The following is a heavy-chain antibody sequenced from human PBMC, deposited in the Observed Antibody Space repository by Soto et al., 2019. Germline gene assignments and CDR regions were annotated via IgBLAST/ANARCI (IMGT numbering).Heavy chain of an antibody. CDR1: GFTFDDYV. CDR3: AKGSDILTGSCDY. Sequence: GGSLRLSCAASGFTFDDYVMHWVRQAPGKGLEWVSGISWNSGSIGYADSVKGRLTISRDNAKNSLYLQMNSLRAEDTALYYCAKGSDILTGSCDYWGQGTLVTVSS. V-gene: IGHV3-9*01. CDR2: ISWNSGSI. J-gene: IGHJ4*02. D-gene: IGHD3-9*01.